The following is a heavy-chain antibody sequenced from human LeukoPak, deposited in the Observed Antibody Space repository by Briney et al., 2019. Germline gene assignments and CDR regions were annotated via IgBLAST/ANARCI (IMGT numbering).Heavy chain of an antibody. CDR1: GGSISSSSYY. CDR2: IYYSGST. Sequence: SETLSLTCTVSGGSISSSSYYWGWIRQPPGKGLEWIGSIYYSGSTYYNPSLKSRVTISVDTSKNQFSLKLSSVTAADTAVYYCARMGEGIAVDWGQGTLVTVSS. J-gene: IGHJ4*02. D-gene: IGHD6-19*01. V-gene: IGHV4-39*07. CDR3: ARMGEGIAVD.